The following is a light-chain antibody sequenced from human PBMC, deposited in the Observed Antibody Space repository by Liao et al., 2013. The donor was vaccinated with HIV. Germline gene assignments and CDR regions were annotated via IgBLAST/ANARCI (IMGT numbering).Light chain of an antibody. V-gene: IGLV3-21*04. CDR1: NIGSKS. CDR3: QVWDSSSDHYF. CDR2: YDS. Sequence: SYELTQPPSVSVAPGKTATITCGGNNIGSKSVHWYQQKPGQAPILVMHYDSDRPSGIPERFSGSNSANTATLTISRVEAGDEADYYCQVWDSSSDHYFFGTGTKVTVL. J-gene: IGLJ1*01.